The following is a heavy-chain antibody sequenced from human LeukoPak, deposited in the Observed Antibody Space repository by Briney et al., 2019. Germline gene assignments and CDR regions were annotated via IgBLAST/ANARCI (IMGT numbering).Heavy chain of an antibody. D-gene: IGHD3-3*01. V-gene: IGHV4-61*01. Sequence: SETLSLTCTVSGGSVSSGSYYWSWIRQPPGKGLEWIGYIYYSGSTNYNPSLKSRVTMSVDTSKNQFSLKLSSVTAADTAVYYCARGDFWSGYTNWFDPWGQGTLVTVSS. J-gene: IGHJ5*02. CDR3: ARGDFWSGYTNWFDP. CDR1: GGSVSSGSYY. CDR2: IYYSGST.